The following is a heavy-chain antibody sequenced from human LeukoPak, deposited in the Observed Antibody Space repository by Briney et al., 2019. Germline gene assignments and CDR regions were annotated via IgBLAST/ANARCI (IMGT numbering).Heavy chain of an antibody. CDR3: ARVGRDYYDRSGYLVGAFDI. Sequence: ASVKVSCKASGYTFTSYGISWVRQAPGQGLEWMGWISAYNGNTNYAQRFQGRVTMTTDTSTNTAYMELRSLRSDDSAVYYCARVGRDYYDRSGYLVGAFDIWGQGTMVTVSS. V-gene: IGHV1-18*01. D-gene: IGHD3-22*01. CDR1: GYTFTSYG. CDR2: ISAYNGNT. J-gene: IGHJ3*02.